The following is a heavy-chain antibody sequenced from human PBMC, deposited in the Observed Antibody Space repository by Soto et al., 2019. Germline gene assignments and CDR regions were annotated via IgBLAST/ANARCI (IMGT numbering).Heavy chain of an antibody. CDR2: INHSGST. CDR1: GGSFSGYY. V-gene: IGHV4-34*01. D-gene: IGHD3-22*01. Sequence: SETLSLTCAVYGGSFSGYYWSWIRQPPGKGLEWIGEINHSGSTNYNPSLKSRVTISVDTSKNQFSLKLSSVAAADTAVYYCARRRRVTMIVVVTGNWFDPWGQGALVTVSS. J-gene: IGHJ5*02. CDR3: ARRRRVTMIVVVTGNWFDP.